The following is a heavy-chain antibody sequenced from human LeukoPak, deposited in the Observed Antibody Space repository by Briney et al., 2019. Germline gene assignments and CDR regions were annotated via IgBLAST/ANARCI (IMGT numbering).Heavy chain of an antibody. J-gene: IGHJ6*03. CDR3: ARDFSSSSSVYYYYYMDV. CDR2: IYFSGST. V-gene: IGHV4-39*07. D-gene: IGHD6-6*01. Sequence: PSETLSLTCTVSGGSISSSSYYWGWIRQPPGEGLEWNGSIYFSGSTYYNPSLKSRVTISVDTSQNQFSLQLSYVAAADTAIYYCARDFSSSSSVYYYYYMDVWGKGTTVTVSS. CDR1: GGSISSSSYY.